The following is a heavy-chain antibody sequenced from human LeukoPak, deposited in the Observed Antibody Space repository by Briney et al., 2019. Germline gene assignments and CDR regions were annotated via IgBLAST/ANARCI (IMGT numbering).Heavy chain of an antibody. Sequence: TETLSLTCTVSGGSISSYYWSWIRQPAGKGLEWIGRIYTSGSTNYNPSLKSRVTISVDTSKNQFSLKLSSVTAADTAVYYCARVGPHDYGDRVGFDYWGQGTLVTVSS. V-gene: IGHV4-4*07. CDR2: IYTSGST. CDR3: ARVGPHDYGDRVGFDY. CDR1: GGSISSYY. D-gene: IGHD4-17*01. J-gene: IGHJ4*02.